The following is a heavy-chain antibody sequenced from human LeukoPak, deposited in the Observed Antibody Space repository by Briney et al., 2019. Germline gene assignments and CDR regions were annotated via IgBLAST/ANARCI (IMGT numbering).Heavy chain of an antibody. V-gene: IGHV3-74*01. CDR1: GFTFSGYW. CDR2: INTDGSSI. J-gene: IGHJ3*02. CDR3: ARAGAYCGGGCYYAFDI. D-gene: IGHD2-21*02. Sequence: GGSLRLSCAVSGFTFSGYWMHWVRQAPGKGLVWVSRINTDGSSISYADSVKGRFTISRDNAKNTLYLQMNSLRAEDTAVYYCARAGAYCGGGCYYAFDIWGQGTMVTVSS.